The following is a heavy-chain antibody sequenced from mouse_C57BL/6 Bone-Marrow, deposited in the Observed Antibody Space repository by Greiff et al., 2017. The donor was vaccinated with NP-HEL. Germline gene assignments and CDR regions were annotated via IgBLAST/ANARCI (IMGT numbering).Heavy chain of an antibody. J-gene: IGHJ3*01. CDR3: ARSGITTVEGFAY. Sequence: QVQLKQPGAELVKPGASVKLSCKASGYTFTSYWMHWVKQRPGRGLEWIGRIDPNSGGTKYNEKFKSKATLTVDKPSSTAYMQLSSLTSEDSAVYYCARSGITTVEGFAYWGQGTLVTVSA. CDR2: IDPNSGGT. V-gene: IGHV1-72*01. D-gene: IGHD1-1*01. CDR1: GYTFTSYW.